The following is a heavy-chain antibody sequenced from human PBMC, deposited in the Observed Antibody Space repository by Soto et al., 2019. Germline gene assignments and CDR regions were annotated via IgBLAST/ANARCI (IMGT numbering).Heavy chain of an antibody. CDR3: ARLGVVPAAMGAFDI. V-gene: IGHV4-59*08. CDR1: GGSISSYY. CDR2: IYYSGST. J-gene: IGHJ3*02. D-gene: IGHD2-2*01. Sequence: PSETLSLTCTVSGGSISSYYWSWIRQPPGKGLEWIGYIYYSGSTNYNPSLKSRVTISVDTSKNQFSLKLSSVTAADTAVYYCARLGVVPAAMGAFDIWGQGTMVTVSS.